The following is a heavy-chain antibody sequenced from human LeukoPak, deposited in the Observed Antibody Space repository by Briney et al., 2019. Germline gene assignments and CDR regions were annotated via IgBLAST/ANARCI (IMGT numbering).Heavy chain of an antibody. CDR3: ARVTKDGYNLN. D-gene: IGHD5-24*01. CDR1: GGSISSSSYY. J-gene: IGHJ4*02. V-gene: IGHV4-39*07. Sequence: SETLSLTCTVSGGSISSSSYYWGWIRQPPGKGLEWIGSIYYSGSTYYNPSLKSRVTISVDTSKNQFSLKLSSVTAADTAVYYCARVTKDGYNLNWGQGTLVTVSS. CDR2: IYYSGST.